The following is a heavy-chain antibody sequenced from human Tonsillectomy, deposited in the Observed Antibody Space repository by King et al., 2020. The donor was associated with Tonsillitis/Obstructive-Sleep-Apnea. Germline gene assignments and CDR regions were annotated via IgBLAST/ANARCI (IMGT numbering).Heavy chain of an antibody. J-gene: IGHJ3*01. Sequence: VQLVESGGGLVKPGVSLRLSFAASGFSFSKSTMNWVRQAPGKGLEWGSYISSGSTYIYYADSVKGRFTISRDNAKNSLYLQMNSLRAEDTALYYCAREDYCGSASCLEDTTEAFDFWGQGTLVT. CDR3: AREDYCGSASCLEDTTEAFDF. CDR2: ISSGSTYI. V-gene: IGHV3-21*01. D-gene: IGHD2-2*01. CDR1: GFSFSKST.